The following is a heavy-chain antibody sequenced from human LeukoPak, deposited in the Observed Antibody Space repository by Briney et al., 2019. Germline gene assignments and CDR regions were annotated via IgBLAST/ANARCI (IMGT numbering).Heavy chain of an antibody. J-gene: IGHJ5*02. CDR1: GGSISSYY. Sequence: SETLSLTCTVSGGSISSYYWTWIRQPPGKGLEWIEYGYYRGSTNYNPSLKSRVTISVDTSKNQFSLKLNSVTTADTAVYYCAREGDPGSGYNYGNWLDPWGQGTLVTVSS. D-gene: IGHD5-12*01. V-gene: IGHV4-59*01. CDR2: GYYRGST. CDR3: AREGDPGSGYNYGNWLDP.